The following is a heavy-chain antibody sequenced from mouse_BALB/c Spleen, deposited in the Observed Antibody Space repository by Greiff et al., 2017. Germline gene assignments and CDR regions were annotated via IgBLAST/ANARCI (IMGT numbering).Heavy chain of an antibody. V-gene: IGHV2-9*02. D-gene: IGHD3-2*02. CDR2: IWAGGST. Sequence: VKLVESGPGLVAPSQSLSITCTVSGFSLTSYGVHWVRQPPGKGLEWLGVIWAGGSTNYNSALMSRLSISKDNSKSQVFLKMNSLQTDDTAMYYCARDQGRSFAYWGQGTLVTVSA. J-gene: IGHJ3*01. CDR1: GFSLTSYG. CDR3: ARDQGRSFAY.